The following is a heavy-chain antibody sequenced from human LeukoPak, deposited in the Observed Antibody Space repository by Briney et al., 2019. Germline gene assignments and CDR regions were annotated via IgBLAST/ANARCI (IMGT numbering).Heavy chain of an antibody. Sequence: GESLKISCKASGYNFATLWIGWVRQMPGKGLEWMGIIYPDDSDTKYSPSFQGQVTISADKSITTAYLQWSSLKASDTAMYYCARSDHNSDFDYWGQGTPVTVSS. J-gene: IGHJ4*02. CDR3: ARSDHNSDFDY. D-gene: IGHD2-21*01. V-gene: IGHV5-51*01. CDR2: IYPDDSDT. CDR1: GYNFATLW.